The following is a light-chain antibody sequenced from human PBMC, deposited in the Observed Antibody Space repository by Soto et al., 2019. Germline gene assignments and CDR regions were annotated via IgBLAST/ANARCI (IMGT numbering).Light chain of an antibody. V-gene: IGKV1-39*01. CDR3: QQSYSTPQT. CDR2: AAS. Sequence: DIQMTQSPSSLSASVGDRVTITCRASQSISSYLNWYQQKPGKAPKLLIYAASSLQSGVPSRFSGSGSWTDFTLTISSRQPEDFSTYYCQQSYSTPQTFGQGTKVEIK. J-gene: IGKJ1*01. CDR1: QSISSY.